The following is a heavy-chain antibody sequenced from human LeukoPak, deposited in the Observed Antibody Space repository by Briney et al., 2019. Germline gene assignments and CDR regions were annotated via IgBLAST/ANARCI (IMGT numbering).Heavy chain of an antibody. Sequence: SQTLSLTCAISGDSVSSNSAAWNWIRQSPSRGLEWLGRTYYRSKWYNDYAVSVKSRITINPDTSKNQFSLQLNSVTPEDTAVYYCARDEGIAAAGTARYGMDVWGQGTTVTVSS. V-gene: IGHV6-1*01. J-gene: IGHJ6*02. CDR3: ARDEGIAAAGTARYGMDV. D-gene: IGHD6-13*01. CDR1: GDSVSSNSAA. CDR2: TYYRSKWYN.